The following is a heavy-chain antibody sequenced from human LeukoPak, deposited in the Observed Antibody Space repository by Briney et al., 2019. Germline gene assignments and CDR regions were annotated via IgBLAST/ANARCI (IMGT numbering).Heavy chain of an antibody. CDR2: IGTAGDT. CDR3: ARDVSSSWYAFNY. V-gene: IGHV3-13*04. J-gene: IGHJ4*02. D-gene: IGHD6-13*01. CDR1: GFTFSSYD. Sequence: PGGSLRLSCAAPGFTFSSYDMHWVRQATGKGLEWVSAIGTAGDTYYPGSVKGRFTISRDNAKNSLYLQVNSLRAEDTALYYCARDVSSSWYAFNYWGQGALVTVSS.